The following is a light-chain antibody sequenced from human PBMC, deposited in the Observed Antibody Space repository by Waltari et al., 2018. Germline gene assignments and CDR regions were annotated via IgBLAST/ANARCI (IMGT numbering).Light chain of an antibody. V-gene: IGKV3-20*01. CDR3: QHYLRLPVT. CDR2: CAS. CDR1: QSVSRA. Sequence: EIVLTQSPGTLSLSLGERATVSCRASQSVSRALAWDQQKPGQAPRLLSYCASTRATGLPDRVSGSGSGTDFSLTISRLEPDDFAVYYCQHYLRLPVTFGQGTTVEI. J-gene: IGKJ1*01.